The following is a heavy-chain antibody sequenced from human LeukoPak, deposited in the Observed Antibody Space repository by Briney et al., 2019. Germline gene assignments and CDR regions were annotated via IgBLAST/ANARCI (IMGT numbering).Heavy chain of an antibody. D-gene: IGHD1-26*01. Sequence: GGSLRLSCAASGFTFSNYWLHWVRQAPGKGLVWVSRIDANAKTTSYADSVKGRFTISTDNAKKTLYLQMNSLRVEDTAVYYCLTVVETTIAAFDIRGQGTMVTVSS. J-gene: IGHJ3*02. CDR3: LTVVETTIAAFDI. V-gene: IGHV3-74*01. CDR2: IDANAKTT. CDR1: GFTFSNYW.